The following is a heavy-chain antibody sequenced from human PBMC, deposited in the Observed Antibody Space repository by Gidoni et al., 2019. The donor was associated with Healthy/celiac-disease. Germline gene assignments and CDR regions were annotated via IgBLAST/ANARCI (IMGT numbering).Heavy chain of an antibody. V-gene: IGHV5-10-1*03. Sequence: EVQPVQSGAEVTKPGESLRISCKGSGFSFTRYWISWVGQLPGKGLEWTGRIDPSDSYTNYSPSFQGHVTISADKSISTAYLQWSSLKASDTAMYYCARRGSNGYGGNGGGNWYFDLWGRGTLVTVSS. CDR1: GFSFTRYW. CDR2: IDPSDSYT. CDR3: ARRGSNGYGGNGGGNWYFDL. D-gene: IGHD4-17*01. J-gene: IGHJ2*01.